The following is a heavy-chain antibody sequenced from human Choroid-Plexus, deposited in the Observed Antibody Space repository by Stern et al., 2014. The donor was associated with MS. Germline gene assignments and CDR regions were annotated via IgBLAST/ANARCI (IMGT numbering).Heavy chain of an antibody. CDR2: ISYDGSDK. V-gene: IGHV3-30*18. J-gene: IGHJ4*02. CDR1: GFTFSNFG. D-gene: IGHD2-15*01. CDR3: AKDRQWSTYFFDY. Sequence: VQLEESGGGVAQPGRPLILSCAASGFTFSNFGMHCVRQAPGKGLEWVALISYDGSDKYYADSVKGRFTIFRDNSKNTLYMHMNSLRAEDTAVYYCAKDRQWSTYFFDYWGQGSLVTVSS.